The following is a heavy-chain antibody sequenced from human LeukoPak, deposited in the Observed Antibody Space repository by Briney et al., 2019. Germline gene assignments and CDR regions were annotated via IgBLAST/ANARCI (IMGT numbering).Heavy chain of an antibody. CDR2: INQDGTEK. CDR3: ARRASTERGHSYGLDY. V-gene: IGHV3-7*01. CDR1: GFTFTTYW. D-gene: IGHD5-18*01. Sequence: GESLRLSCAASGFTFTTYWMTWVRQAPGKGLEWVANINQDGTEKYYVDSVKGRFTISRDNAKNSLYLQMNSLRVEDTAVYYCARRASTERGHSYGLDYWGQGTLVTVSS. J-gene: IGHJ4*02.